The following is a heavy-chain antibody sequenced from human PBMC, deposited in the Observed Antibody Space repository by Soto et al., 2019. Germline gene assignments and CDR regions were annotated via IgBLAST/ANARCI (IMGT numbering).Heavy chain of an antibody. CDR3: ARVAGSGSYYNWRSPSGYYYGMDV. Sequence: PGGSLRLSCAASGFTFSSYGMHWVRQAPGKGLEWVAVIWYDGSNKYYADSVKGRFTISRDNSKNTLYLQMNSLRAEDTAVYYCARVAGSGSYYNWRSPSGYYYGMDVWGQGTTVTVSS. V-gene: IGHV3-33*01. D-gene: IGHD3-10*01. J-gene: IGHJ6*02. CDR1: GFTFSSYG. CDR2: IWYDGSNK.